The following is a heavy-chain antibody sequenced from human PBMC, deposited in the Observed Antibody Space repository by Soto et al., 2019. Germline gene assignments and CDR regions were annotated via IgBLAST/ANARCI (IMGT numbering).Heavy chain of an antibody. CDR1: GGSINSGDYY. Sequence: QVQLQESGPGLVKPSQTLSLTCTVSGGSINSGDYYWSWIRQPPGKGLEWIGHIYYSGSTSYNPSLTSRVTISMDTSKNQFSLKLSSVTAADTAVYYCARSYSSRSDDAFDIWGQGTMVTVSS. CDR3: ARSYSSRSDDAFDI. J-gene: IGHJ3*02. CDR2: IYYSGST. V-gene: IGHV4-30-4*01. D-gene: IGHD6-13*01.